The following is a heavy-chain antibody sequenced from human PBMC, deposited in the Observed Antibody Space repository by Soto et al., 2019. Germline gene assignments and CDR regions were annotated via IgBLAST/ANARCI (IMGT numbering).Heavy chain of an antibody. CDR2: IWYDGSNE. V-gene: IGHV3-33*01. D-gene: IGHD3-22*01. J-gene: IGHJ3*02. CDR1: GFSFSSYG. CDR3: ARDRDYYDNSGYALDI. Sequence: QVQLVESGGGVVQPGKSLRLSCAASGFSFSSYGMHWVRQAPGKGLEWVAVIWYDGSNEDYADSVKGRFAISRDNSKNTLYLQMNSLRADDTAVYYCARDRDYYDNSGYALDIWGQGTVVTFSS.